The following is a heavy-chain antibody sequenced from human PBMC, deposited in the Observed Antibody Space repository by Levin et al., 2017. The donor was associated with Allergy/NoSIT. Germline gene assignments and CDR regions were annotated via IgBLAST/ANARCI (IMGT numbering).Heavy chain of an antibody. V-gene: IGHV3-30-3*01. J-gene: IGHJ5*02. CDR3: ARDRASSGDHWFDP. CDR2: ISYDGSNK. Sequence: GGSLRLSCAASGFTFSSYAMHWVRQAPGNGLEWVAVISYDGSNKYYADSVKGRFTISRDNSNNTLYLQMNSLRAEDTAVYYCARDRASSGDHWFDPWGQGTLVTVSS. CDR1: GFTFSSYA. D-gene: IGHD6-19*01.